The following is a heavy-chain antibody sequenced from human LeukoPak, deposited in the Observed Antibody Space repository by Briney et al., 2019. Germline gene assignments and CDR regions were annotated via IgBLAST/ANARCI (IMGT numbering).Heavy chain of an antibody. D-gene: IGHD6-19*01. Sequence: ASVKVSCKASGYTFTDYYIHCVRQAPGQGLEWMGWINPNTGGTNYAQKFQGRVTMTRDTSITTAYMELSSLTSDDTAVYYCVGLGLAGDFEYWGQGTLVTVSS. V-gene: IGHV1-2*02. CDR3: VGLGLAGDFEY. CDR1: GYTFTDYY. J-gene: IGHJ4*02. CDR2: INPNTGGT.